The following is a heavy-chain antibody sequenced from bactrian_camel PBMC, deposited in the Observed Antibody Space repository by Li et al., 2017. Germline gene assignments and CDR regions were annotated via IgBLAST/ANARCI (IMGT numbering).Heavy chain of an antibody. CDR3: TAEQMGWSWYNH. CDR2: IVTGGGNT. CDR1: GYFSKRC. J-gene: IGHJ4*01. D-gene: IGHD5*01. V-gene: IGHV3S1*01. Sequence: HVQLVESGGGSVQAEGSLRLSCAASGYFSKRCMAWFRQAPGKEHEGVAAIVTGGGNTYYAGSVDGRFTISQDNAKNTVYLQMNSLIAEDTALYYCTAEQMGWSWYNHWGQGTQVTVS.